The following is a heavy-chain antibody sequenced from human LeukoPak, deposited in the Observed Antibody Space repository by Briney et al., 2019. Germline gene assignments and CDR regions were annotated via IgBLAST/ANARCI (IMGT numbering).Heavy chain of an antibody. Sequence: SETLSLTCAVYGGSFSGYYWSWIRQPPGKGLEWIGYIYYSGSTNYNPSLKSRVTISVDTSKNQFSLKLSSVTAADTAVYYCARDGYSSSWYVWGQGTLVTVSS. V-gene: IGHV4-59*01. CDR1: GGSFSGYY. CDR3: ARDGYSSSWYV. J-gene: IGHJ4*02. D-gene: IGHD6-13*01. CDR2: IYYSGST.